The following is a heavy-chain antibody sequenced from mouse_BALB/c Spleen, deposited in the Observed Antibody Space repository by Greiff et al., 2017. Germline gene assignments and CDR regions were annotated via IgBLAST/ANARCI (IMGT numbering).Heavy chain of an antibody. J-gene: IGHJ2*01. CDR1: GYTFTSYW. Sequence: QLQQPGAELVKPGASVKLSCKASGYTFTSYWMHWVKQRPGQGLEWIGEIDPSDSYTNYNQKFKGKATLTVDKSSSTAYMQLSSLTSEDSAVYYCARLLGLLDYWGQGTTLTVSS. CDR3: ARLLGLLDY. CDR2: IDPSDSYT. V-gene: IGHV1-69*02. D-gene: IGHD2-10*01.